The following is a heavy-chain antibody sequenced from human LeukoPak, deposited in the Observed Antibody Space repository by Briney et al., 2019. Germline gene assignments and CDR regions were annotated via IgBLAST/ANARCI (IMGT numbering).Heavy chain of an antibody. CDR3: ARGKEWLLQSPFDY. CDR2: IWYDGSNK. J-gene: IGHJ4*02. CDR1: GFTFSSYG. V-gene: IGHV3-33*01. Sequence: PGGSLRLSCAASGFTFSSYGMHWVRQAPGKGLEWVAVIWYDGSNKYYADSVKGRFTISRDNSKNTLYLQMNSLRAEDTAVYYCARGKEWLLQSPFDYWGQGTLVTVSS. D-gene: IGHD3-22*01.